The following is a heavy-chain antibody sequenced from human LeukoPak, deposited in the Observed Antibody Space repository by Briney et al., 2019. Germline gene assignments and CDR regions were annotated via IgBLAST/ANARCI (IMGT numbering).Heavy chain of an antibody. CDR3: ARDGRIAVAGFYYYYGMDV. CDR2: IYYGGST. CDR1: GVSISTYY. J-gene: IGHJ6*02. D-gene: IGHD6-19*01. V-gene: IGHV4-59*01. Sequence: SETLSLTCTVSGVSISTYYWSWIRQPPGKGLEWIGYIYYGGSTNYNPSLKSRVTIPVDTSKNQFSLKLSSVTAADTAMYYCARDGRIAVAGFYYYYGMDVWGQGTTVTVSS.